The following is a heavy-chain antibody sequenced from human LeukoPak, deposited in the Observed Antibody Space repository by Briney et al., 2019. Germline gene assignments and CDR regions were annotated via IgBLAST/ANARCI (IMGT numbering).Heavy chain of an antibody. CDR1: GGSFSGYY. V-gene: IGHV4-34*01. CDR2: INHSGST. J-gene: IGHJ6*03. D-gene: IGHD6-13*01. CDR3: ARMMLGSSGWYWVDMDV. Sequence: SETLSLTCAVYGGSFSGYYWSWIRQPPGKGLEWIGEINHSGSTNYNPSLKSRVTISVDTSKNQFSLKVTSVTAADTAVYYCARMMLGSSGWYWVDMDVWGNGTTVTISS.